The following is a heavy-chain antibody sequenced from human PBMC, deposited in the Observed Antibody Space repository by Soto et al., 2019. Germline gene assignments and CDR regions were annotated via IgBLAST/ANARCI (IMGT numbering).Heavy chain of an antibody. CDR1: GSSISTSSDF. V-gene: IGHV4-39*01. Sequence: PSETLSLTCSVSGSSISTSSDFWVWIRQAPGKGLEWIGNVYQSGTTRLNPSLKSRVSIFVDRSKNQFSLELNSATAADRAVYYCARQRESTSYFDYWGQGILVTVSS. CDR3: ARQRESTSYFDY. J-gene: IGHJ4*02. D-gene: IGHD2-2*01. CDR2: VYQSGTT.